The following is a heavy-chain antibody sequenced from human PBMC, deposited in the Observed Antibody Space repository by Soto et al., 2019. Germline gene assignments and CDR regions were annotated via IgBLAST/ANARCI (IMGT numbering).Heavy chain of an antibody. Sequence: SLRLPCTSSGFIFSTYSMQWVRQAPGKGLDWVAVISYDGVNKYHADSARGRFTISRDNSKNTLYLQMSSLRADDTAVYYCAKEQLGYCSSTSCRYYYYGMDVWGQGTTVTVSS. CDR2: ISYDGVNK. CDR1: GFIFSTYS. D-gene: IGHD2-2*01. CDR3: AKEQLGYCSSTSCRYYYYGMDV. J-gene: IGHJ6*02. V-gene: IGHV3-30-3*01.